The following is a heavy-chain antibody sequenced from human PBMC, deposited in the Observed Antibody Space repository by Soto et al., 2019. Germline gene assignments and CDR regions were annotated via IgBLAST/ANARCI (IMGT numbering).Heavy chain of an antibody. Sequence: GESLKISCAASGFTFSSYAMSWVRQAPGKGLEWVSAISGSGGSTYYADSVKGRFTISRDNSKNTLYLQMNSLRAEDTAVYYCAKVPEMIEAAGTGDYYYYMDVWGKGTTVTVSS. CDR2: ISGSGGST. CDR3: AKVPEMIEAAGTGDYYYYMDV. V-gene: IGHV3-23*01. CDR1: GFTFSSYA. J-gene: IGHJ6*03. D-gene: IGHD6-13*01.